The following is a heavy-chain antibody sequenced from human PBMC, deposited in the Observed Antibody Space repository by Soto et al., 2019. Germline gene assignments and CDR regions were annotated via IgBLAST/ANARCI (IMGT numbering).Heavy chain of an antibody. CDR1: GGSIGSTNW. V-gene: IGHV4-4*02. CDR2: IYHNGSP. D-gene: IGHD2-21*01. CDR3: ATLPPRIVVSLLPIPT. J-gene: IGHJ5*02. Sequence: SVTLSLTCGVSGGSIGSTNWWTWVRQPTGKRLERIGEIYHNGSPTYSPSLRGRATISVDKSNNQFSLRLRSVTAADTAVYYCATLPPRIVVSLLPIPTWGRGILVTVSS.